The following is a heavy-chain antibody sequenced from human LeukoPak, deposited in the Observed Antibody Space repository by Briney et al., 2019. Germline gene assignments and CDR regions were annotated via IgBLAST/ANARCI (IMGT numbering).Heavy chain of an antibody. CDR1: GFTFSSYG. CDR3: ARDYSTVTTFFDY. Sequence: GGSLRLSCAASGFTFSSYGTSWVRQAPGKGLEWVSAISGSGGSTHYADSVKGRFTISRDNAKNSLYLQMNSLRAEDTAVYYCARDYSTVTTFFDYWGQGTLVTVSS. J-gene: IGHJ4*02. D-gene: IGHD4-17*01. V-gene: IGHV3-23*01. CDR2: ISGSGGST.